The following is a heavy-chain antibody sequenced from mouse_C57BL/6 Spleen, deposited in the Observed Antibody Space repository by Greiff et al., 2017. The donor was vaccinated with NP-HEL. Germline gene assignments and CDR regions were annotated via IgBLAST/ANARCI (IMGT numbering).Heavy chain of an antibody. Sequence: EEQGVESGGGVVQPKGSWKPSCAASGFSSNTYAMNWVRQAPGKGWEWVVGIRSKSNNYATYYADSVKDRITIPRDDSESMLYLQMNNLKTEDTAMYYCVSGYYYGSGAYWGQGTLVTVSA. D-gene: IGHD1-1*01. CDR2: IRSKSNNYAT. CDR3: VSGYYYGSGAY. CDR1: GFSSNTYA. J-gene: IGHJ3*01. V-gene: IGHV10-1*01.